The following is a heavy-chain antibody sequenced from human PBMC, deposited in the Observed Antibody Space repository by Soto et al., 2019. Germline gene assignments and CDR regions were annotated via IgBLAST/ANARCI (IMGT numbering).Heavy chain of an antibody. V-gene: IGHV4-4*07. CDR2: IYTSGST. CDR3: ARDVWYCSSTSCYTRYYYYYGMDV. D-gene: IGHD2-2*02. J-gene: IGHJ6*02. Sequence: QVQLQESGPGLVKPSETLSLTCTVSGGSISSYYWSWIRQPAGKGLEWIGRIYTSGSTNYNPSLKRRVTMSVDTSKNQFSLKLSSVTAADTAVYYCARDVWYCSSTSCYTRYYYYYGMDVWGQGTTVTVSS. CDR1: GGSISSYY.